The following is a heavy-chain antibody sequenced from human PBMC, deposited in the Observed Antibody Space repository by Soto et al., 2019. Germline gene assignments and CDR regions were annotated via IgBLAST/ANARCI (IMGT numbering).Heavy chain of an antibody. D-gene: IGHD6-19*01. J-gene: IGHJ5*02. Sequence: GESLKISCKGSGYSFTSYWIGWVRQMPGKGLEWMGIIYPGDSDTRYSPSFQGQVTISADKSISTAYLQWSSLKASDTAMYYCARAGWYSSGWHANWFDPWGQGTLVTVSS. CDR3: ARAGWYSSGWHANWFDP. CDR1: GYSFTSYW. V-gene: IGHV5-51*01. CDR2: IYPGDSDT.